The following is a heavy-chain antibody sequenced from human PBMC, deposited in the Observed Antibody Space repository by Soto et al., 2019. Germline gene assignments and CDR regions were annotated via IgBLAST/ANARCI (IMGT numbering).Heavy chain of an antibody. CDR1: GFTFSSYA. D-gene: IGHD5-12*01. J-gene: IGHJ4*02. CDR3: AKEGDIGGYAFLAPQNYYFDY. V-gene: IGHV3-23*01. Sequence: EVQLLESGGGLVQPGGSLRLSCAASGFTFSSYAMSWVRQAPGKGLEWVSAISGSGGSTYYADSVKGRFTISRDNSKNTMYLKMNSLSDEETAVYYCAKEGDIGGYAFLAPQNYYFDYWGQGTLVTVSS. CDR2: ISGSGGST.